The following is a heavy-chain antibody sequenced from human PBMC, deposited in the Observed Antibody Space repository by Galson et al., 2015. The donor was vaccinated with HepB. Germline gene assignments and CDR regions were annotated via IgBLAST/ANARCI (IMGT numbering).Heavy chain of an antibody. Sequence: SVKVSCKASGGTFTTYALSWVRQAPGQGLEWMGRIVPILNIANYAQQFQGRVTITADKSTSTVYMELSSLRSEDTAVYYCARGAGGGDNAAAYYSGRGSLVTVS. CDR3: ARGAGGGDNAAAYY. CDR2: IVPILNIA. CDR1: GGTFTTYA. J-gene: IGHJ4*01. V-gene: IGHV1-69*04. D-gene: IGHD2-21*02.